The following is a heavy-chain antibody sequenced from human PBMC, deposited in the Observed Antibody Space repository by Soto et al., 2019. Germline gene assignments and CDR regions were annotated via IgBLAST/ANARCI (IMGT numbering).Heavy chain of an antibody. CDR2: IYYSGST. CDR1: GGSISSSSYY. CDR3: ARHLYRGDIVAAGGWFDP. Sequence: SETLSLTCTVSGGSISSSSYYWGWIRQPPGKGLEWIGSIYYSGSTYYNPSLKSRVTISVDTSKNQFSLKLSSVTAADTAVYYCARHLYRGDIVAAGGWFDPWGQGTLVTVSS. V-gene: IGHV4-39*01. J-gene: IGHJ5*02. D-gene: IGHD5-12*01.